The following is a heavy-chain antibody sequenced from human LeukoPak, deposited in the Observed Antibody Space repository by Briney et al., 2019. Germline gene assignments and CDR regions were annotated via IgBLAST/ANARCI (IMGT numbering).Heavy chain of an antibody. CDR1: GGSISSYY. J-gene: IGHJ4*02. V-gene: IGHV4-59*01. CDR2: IYYSGST. Sequence: SETLSLTCTVSGGSISSYYWSWIRQPPGKGLEWIGYIYYSGSTNYNPSLKSRVTISVDTSKNQFSLKLSSVTAADTAVYYCARADPHGVIDFWGQGTLVTVSS. CDR3: ARADPHGVIDF. D-gene: IGHD4-17*01.